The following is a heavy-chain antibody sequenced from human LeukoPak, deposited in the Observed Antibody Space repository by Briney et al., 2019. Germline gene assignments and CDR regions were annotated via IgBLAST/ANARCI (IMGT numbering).Heavy chain of an antibody. V-gene: IGHV3-20*04. CDR3: ARDEERGRYPLDL. J-gene: IGHJ4*02. Sequence: GGALRLSCAASGFTFHDYGMSWVRQAPGKGLEGVAGINCDGGSKGYADSVKGRFTISRDNAKNSLYVPLNSLRAEDTALYYCARDEERGRYPLDLWGQGTLVTVPS. CDR2: INCDGGSK. D-gene: IGHD1-26*01. CDR1: GFTFHDYG.